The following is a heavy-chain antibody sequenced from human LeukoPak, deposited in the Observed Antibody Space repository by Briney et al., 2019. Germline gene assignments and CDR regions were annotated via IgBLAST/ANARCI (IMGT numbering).Heavy chain of an antibody. V-gene: IGHV3-74*01. CDR1: GFTFSGYW. CDR3: ARDPGHGQLWSPFDP. Sequence: PGGSLRLSCVASGFTFSGYWMHWVRQAPGKWLVWVSRIKSDGSTTTYADSVKGRFTTSRDNAKNTLYLQMNSLTAEDTAVYYCARDPGHGQLWSPFDPWGQGTLVTVSS. D-gene: IGHD5-18*01. J-gene: IGHJ5*02. CDR2: IKSDGSTT.